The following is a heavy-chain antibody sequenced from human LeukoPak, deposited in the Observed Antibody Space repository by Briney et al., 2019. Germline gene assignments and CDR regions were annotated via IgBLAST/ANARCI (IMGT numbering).Heavy chain of an antibody. CDR3: ARDRARFLEWSPLYYGMDV. CDR2: ISSSGSTI. Sequence: PGGSLRLSCAASGFAFSSYEMNWVRQAPGKGLEWVSYISSSGSTIYYADSVKGRFTISRDNAKNSLYLQMNSLRAEDTAVYYCARDRARFLEWSPLYYGMDVWGQGTTVTVSS. CDR1: GFAFSSYE. D-gene: IGHD3-3*01. J-gene: IGHJ6*02. V-gene: IGHV3-48*03.